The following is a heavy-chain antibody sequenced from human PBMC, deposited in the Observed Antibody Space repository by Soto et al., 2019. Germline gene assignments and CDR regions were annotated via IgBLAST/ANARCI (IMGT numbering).Heavy chain of an antibody. V-gene: IGHV3-7*01. CDR1: GFTFSSYW. CDR2: IKQDGSEK. J-gene: IGHJ4*01. Sequence: EVQLVEYGGGLVQPGGSLRLSCAASGFTFSSYWMSWVRQAPGKGLEWVANIKQDGSEKYYVDSVKGRFTISRDNAKNSLYLQMNCLRAEDTAVYYCARVANYCDYWVRNYYFDYWGHASLVTVSS. CDR3: ARVANYCDYWVRNYYFDY. D-gene: IGHD4-17*01.